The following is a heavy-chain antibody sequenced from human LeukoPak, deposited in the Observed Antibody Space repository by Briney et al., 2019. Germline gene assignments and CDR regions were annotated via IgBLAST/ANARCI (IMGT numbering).Heavy chain of an antibody. J-gene: IGHJ4*02. Sequence: GGSLRLSCAASGFTFSSYGVHWVRQAPGKGLEWVAFIRYDGSNKYYADSVKGRFTISRDNSKNTLYLQMNSLRAEDTAVYYCAKGGGLYYGSGSYCDYWGQGTLVTVSS. V-gene: IGHV3-30*02. CDR3: AKGGGLYYGSGSYCDY. CDR2: IRYDGSNK. D-gene: IGHD3-10*01. CDR1: GFTFSSYG.